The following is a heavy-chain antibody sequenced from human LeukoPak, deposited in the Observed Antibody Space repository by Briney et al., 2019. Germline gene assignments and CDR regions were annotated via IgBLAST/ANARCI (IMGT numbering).Heavy chain of an antibody. CDR3: AELGITMIGGV. Sequence: GGSLRLSCAGSGFTFSDHYMDWVRQAPGKGLEWVGRTRKKTNSYTTEYAASAKGRFTISRDNAKNSLYLQMNSLRAEDTAVYYCAELGITMIGGVWGKGTTVTISS. V-gene: IGHV3-72*01. J-gene: IGHJ6*04. CDR2: TRKKTNSYTT. D-gene: IGHD3-10*02. CDR1: GFTFSDHY.